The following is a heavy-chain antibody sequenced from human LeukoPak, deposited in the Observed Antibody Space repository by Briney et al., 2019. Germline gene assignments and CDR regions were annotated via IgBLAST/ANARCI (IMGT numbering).Heavy chain of an antibody. D-gene: IGHD3/OR15-3a*01. V-gene: IGHV4-59*01. CDR2: IYYSGST. CDR3: TRVDRHGYSDY. J-gene: IGHJ4*02. Sequence: SETLSLTCTVSGGSISSYYWSWIRQPPEKGLEWIGYIYYSGSTKYNPSLESRVTISEDMSKNQFSLKLSSVTAADTAMYYCTRVDRHGYSDYWGLGTLVTVSS. CDR1: GGSISSYY.